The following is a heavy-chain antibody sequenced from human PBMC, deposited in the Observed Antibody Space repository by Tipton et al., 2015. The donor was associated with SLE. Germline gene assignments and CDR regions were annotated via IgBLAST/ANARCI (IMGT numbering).Heavy chain of an antibody. CDR2: IIPMFGAR. D-gene: IGHD3-16*01. CDR3: ASAVASGGSHIYYYDS. Sequence: QSGAEVKKPGSSVKASCKASGGTFSSSAISWVRQAPGQGLEWMGGIIPMFGARTYAQKFQGRVTLTAEESTSTAFMELTSLTSEDMAVYFCASAVASGGSHIYYYDSWGQGTLVTVSS. V-gene: IGHV1-69*01. CDR1: GGTFSSSA. J-gene: IGHJ4*02.